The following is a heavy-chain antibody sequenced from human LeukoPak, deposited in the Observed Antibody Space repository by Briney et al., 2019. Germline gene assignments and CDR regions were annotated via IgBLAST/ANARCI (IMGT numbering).Heavy chain of an antibody. CDR2: IKQDGSEQ. CDR1: GFSFSSYW. Sequence: PGGSLRLSCAASGFSFSSYWMTWVRQAPGKGLEWVANIKQDGSEQHYVDSVKGRFTISRDNAKNSLYLQMNSLRAEDTAVYYCARDRSTLVTPWHWFDPWGQGTLVTVSS. D-gene: IGHD3-9*01. J-gene: IGHJ5*02. CDR3: ARDRSTLVTPWHWFDP. V-gene: IGHV3-7*04.